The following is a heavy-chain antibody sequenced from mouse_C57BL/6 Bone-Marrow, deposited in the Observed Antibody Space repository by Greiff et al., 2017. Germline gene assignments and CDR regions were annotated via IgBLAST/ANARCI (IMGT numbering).Heavy chain of an antibody. V-gene: IGHV1-64*01. D-gene: IGHD1-1*01. CDR1: GYTFTSYW. CDR2: IHPNSGST. J-gene: IGHJ2*01. Sequence: QVQLQQPGAELVKPGASVKLSCKASGYTFTSYWMHWVKQRPGQGLEWIGMIHPNSGSTNYNEKFKSKATLTVDKSSSTAYMQLSSLTSEDSAVYCCARPYYYGSSYEDYWGQGTTLTVSS. CDR3: ARPYYYGSSYEDY.